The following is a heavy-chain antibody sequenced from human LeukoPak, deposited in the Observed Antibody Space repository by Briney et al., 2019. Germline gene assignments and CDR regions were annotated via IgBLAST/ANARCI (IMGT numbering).Heavy chain of an antibody. V-gene: IGHV3-23*01. Sequence: GRSLRLSCAASGFTFSSYGMSWVRQAPGKGLEWVSVISGTGGITYYADSVKGRFTISRDNSKNTLYLQMNSLRAEDTAIYYCAKRGFCTSTSCLNYFDYWGQGALVTVPS. D-gene: IGHD2-2*01. CDR2: ISGTGGIT. CDR3: AKRGFCTSTSCLNYFDY. J-gene: IGHJ4*02. CDR1: GFTFSSYG.